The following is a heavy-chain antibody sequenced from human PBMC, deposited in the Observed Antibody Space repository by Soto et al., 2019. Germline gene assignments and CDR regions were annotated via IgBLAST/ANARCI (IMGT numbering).Heavy chain of an antibody. CDR2: IYTSGST. CDR3: ARDNTRNYYDSSGYYPDAFDT. CDR1: GGSISSYY. J-gene: IGHJ3*02. V-gene: IGHV4-4*07. D-gene: IGHD3-22*01. Sequence: PSETLSLTCTVSGGSISSYYWSWIRQPAGKGLEWIGRIYTSGSTNYNPSLKSRVTMSVDTSKNQFSLKLSSVTAADTAVYYCARDNTRNYYDSSGYYPDAFDTWGQGTMVTVSS.